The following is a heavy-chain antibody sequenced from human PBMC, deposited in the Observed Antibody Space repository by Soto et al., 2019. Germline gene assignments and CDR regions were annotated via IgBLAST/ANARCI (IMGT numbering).Heavy chain of an antibody. V-gene: IGHV3-15*01. CDR1: GFTFSNAW. CDR2: IKSKTDGGTT. CDR3: TTDDPINRY. J-gene: IGHJ4*02. Sequence: GWSLRLSCAASGFTFSNAWMSWVRQAPGKGLEWVGLIKSKTDGGTTDYAAPVKGRFTISRDDSKNTLYLQMKSLKTEDTAVYYCTTDDPINRYWGQGTLVTASS.